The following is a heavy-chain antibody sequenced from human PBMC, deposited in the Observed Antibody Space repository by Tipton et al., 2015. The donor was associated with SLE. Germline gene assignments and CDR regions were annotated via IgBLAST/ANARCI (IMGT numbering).Heavy chain of an antibody. CDR2: IYYSGST. CDR3: ARDHPGLQGDAFDI. V-gene: IGHV4-39*07. D-gene: IGHD5-24*01. Sequence: TLSLTCTVSGGSISSSSYYWGWIRQPPGKGLEWIGSIYYSGSTYYNPSLKSRVTISVDTSKNQFSLKLSSVTAADTAVYYCARDHPGLQGDAFDIWGQGTMVTVSS. CDR1: GGSISSSSYY. J-gene: IGHJ3*02.